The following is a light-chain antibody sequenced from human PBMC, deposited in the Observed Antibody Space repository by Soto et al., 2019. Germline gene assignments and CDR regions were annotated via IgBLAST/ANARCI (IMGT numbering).Light chain of an antibody. Sequence: SALTQPASVSGSPGQSITISCTGTGSDVGYYDYVSWYQQHPGKAPKLMIYEVSNRPSGVSNRFSGSKSGNTASLSISGLQAEDEADYYCTSFTATSTYVFGTGTKVTVL. J-gene: IGLJ1*01. CDR1: GSDVGYYDY. CDR3: TSFTATSTYV. CDR2: EVS. V-gene: IGLV2-14*01.